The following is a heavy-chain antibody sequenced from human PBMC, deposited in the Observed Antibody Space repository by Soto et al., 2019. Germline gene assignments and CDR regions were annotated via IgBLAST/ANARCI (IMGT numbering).Heavy chain of an antibody. D-gene: IGHD6-13*01. CDR2: IYYSGST. Sequence: SETLSLTCTVSGGSISSYYWSWIRQPPGKGLEWIGYIYYSGSTNYNPSLKSRVTISVDTSKNQFSLKLSSVTAADTAVYYCARDGYGSSWYNWFDPWGQGTLVTVSS. CDR3: ARDGYGSSWYNWFDP. CDR1: GGSISSYY. V-gene: IGHV4-59*01. J-gene: IGHJ5*02.